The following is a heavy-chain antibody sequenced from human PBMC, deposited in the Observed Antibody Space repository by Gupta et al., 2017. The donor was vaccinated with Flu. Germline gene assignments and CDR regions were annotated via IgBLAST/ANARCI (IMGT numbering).Heavy chain of an antibody. CDR3: AKDIFPAGRGSDYYYYGMDV. Sequence: EVQLVESGGGLVQPGRSLRLSCAASGFTFDDYAMHWVRQAPGKGLEWVSGISWNSGSIGYADSVKGRFTISRDNAKNSLYLQMNSLRAEDTALYYCAKDIFPAGRGSDYYYYGMDVWGQGTTVTVSS. D-gene: IGHD3-10*01. J-gene: IGHJ6*02. V-gene: IGHV3-9*01. CDR2: ISWNSGSI. CDR1: GFTFDDYA.